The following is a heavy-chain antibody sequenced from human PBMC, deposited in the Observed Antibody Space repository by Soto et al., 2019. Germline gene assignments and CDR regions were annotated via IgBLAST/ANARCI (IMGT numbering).Heavy chain of an antibody. V-gene: IGHV3-11*01. D-gene: IGHD3-22*01. Sequence: GGSLRLSCAASGFIFSDYYMSWIRQAPGKGLEWISYISSSDNIIYYADSVKGRFTISRDNAKNSLYLQMNSLRAEDTAVYYCARDRGYYDSSGYFDYWGQGTQVTVSS. J-gene: IGHJ4*02. CDR2: ISSSDNII. CDR1: GFIFSDYY. CDR3: ARDRGYYDSSGYFDY.